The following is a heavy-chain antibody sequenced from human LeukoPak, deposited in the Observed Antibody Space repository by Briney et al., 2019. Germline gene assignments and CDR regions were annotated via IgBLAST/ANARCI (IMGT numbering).Heavy chain of an antibody. V-gene: IGHV4-39*07. CDR1: GGSISSSSYY. CDR3: ARRGYSYAYDY. CDR2: INHSGST. J-gene: IGHJ4*02. Sequence: SETLSLTCTVSGGSISSSSYYWSWIRQPPGKGLEWIGEINHSGSTNYNPSLKSRVTISVDTSKNQFSLKLSSVTAADTAVYYCARRGYSYAYDYWGQGTLVTVSS. D-gene: IGHD5-18*01.